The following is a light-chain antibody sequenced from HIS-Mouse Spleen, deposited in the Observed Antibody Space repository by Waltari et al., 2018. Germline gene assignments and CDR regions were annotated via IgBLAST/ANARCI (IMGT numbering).Light chain of an antibody. CDR3: SSYAGSNIYV. J-gene: IGLJ1*01. CDR1: SSDVGGYNY. V-gene: IGLV2-8*01. Sequence: QSALTQPPSASGSPGQSVTISCTGTSSDVGGYNYVSWYQQHPGKAPKLMIYGVSKRPAGVPDRFSGSKSGNTASLTVSGLQAEDEADYYCSSYAGSNIYVFGTGTKVTVL. CDR2: GVS.